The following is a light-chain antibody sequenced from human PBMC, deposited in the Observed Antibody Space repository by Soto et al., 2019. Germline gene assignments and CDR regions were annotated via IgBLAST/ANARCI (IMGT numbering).Light chain of an antibody. J-gene: IGLJ1*01. Sequence: QSALAQPASVSGSPGQSITISCTGTHNDVGHENFVSWYQQHPDKVPKLIIYYVTRRPSGISSRFSASNSGNTAYLAISGLQPDDEAAYYCCSDRGDNPRFYVFGTGTKLTVL. CDR2: YVT. V-gene: IGLV2-14*03. CDR3: CSDRGDNPRFYV. CDR1: HNDVGHENF.